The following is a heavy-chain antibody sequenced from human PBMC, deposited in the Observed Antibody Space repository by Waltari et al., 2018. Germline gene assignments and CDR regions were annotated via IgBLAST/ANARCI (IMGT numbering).Heavy chain of an antibody. V-gene: IGHV3-30*18. CDR3: AKDRSKSGGSWGGY. CDR1: GFTFSSYG. Sequence: QVQLVESGGGVVQPGRSLRLSCAASGFTFSSYGMHWVRQAPGKGLEWVAGLSYDGSNKYYADSVKGRFTISRDNSKNTLYLQMNSLRAEDTAVYYCAKDRSKSGGSWGGYWGQGTLVTVSS. CDR2: LSYDGSNK. D-gene: IGHD2-15*01. J-gene: IGHJ4*02.